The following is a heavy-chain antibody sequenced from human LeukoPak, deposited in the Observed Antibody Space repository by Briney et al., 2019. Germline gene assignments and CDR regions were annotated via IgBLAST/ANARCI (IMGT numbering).Heavy chain of an antibody. D-gene: IGHD5-18*01. Sequence: PGGSLGLSSTASGFTLGSHDMHWVRQIPGQGLEWVAAVSSGFHAFFADSVQGRFTVSREDARNSLYLQMNSLRAGDTAVYYCVREARGYHYTYFDYWGQGTLVTVSS. V-gene: IGHV3-13*01. CDR1: GFTLGSHD. J-gene: IGHJ4*02. CDR3: VREARGYHYTYFDY. CDR2: VSSGFHA.